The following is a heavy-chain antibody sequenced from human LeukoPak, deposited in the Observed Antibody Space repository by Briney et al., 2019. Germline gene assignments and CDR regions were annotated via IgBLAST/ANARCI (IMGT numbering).Heavy chain of an antibody. CDR3: ARLQTYSSSRHFDY. CDR2: IYYSGST. V-gene: IGHV4-59*01. Sequence: SGPTLVKPSETLSLTCTVSGGSISSYYWSWIRQPPGKGLEWIGYIYYSGSTNHNPSLKSRVTISVDTSKNQFSLKLSSVTAADTAVYYCARLQTYSSSRHFDYWGQGTLVTVSS. D-gene: IGHD6-13*01. J-gene: IGHJ4*02. CDR1: GGSISSYY.